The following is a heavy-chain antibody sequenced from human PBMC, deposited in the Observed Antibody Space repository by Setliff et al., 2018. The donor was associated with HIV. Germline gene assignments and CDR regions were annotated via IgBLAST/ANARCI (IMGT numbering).Heavy chain of an antibody. V-gene: IGHV1-2*04. D-gene: IGHD3-10*01. CDR3: VREVRAAYKGPLWFGQSDPRPDTFDI. CDR1: GYTFTSYA. CDR2: INPYSGGT. J-gene: IGHJ3*02. Sequence: ASVKVSCKASGYTFTSYAMNWVRQAPGQGLEWMGWINPYSGGTNYAQNFQGWVTMTRDTSITTAYMELSRLTSDDTALYFCVREVRAAYKGPLWFGQSDPRPDTFDIWGQGTMVT.